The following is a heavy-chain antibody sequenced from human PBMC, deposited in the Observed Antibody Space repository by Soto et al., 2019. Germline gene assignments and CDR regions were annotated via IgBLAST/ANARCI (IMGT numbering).Heavy chain of an antibody. J-gene: IGHJ4*02. CDR2: IWYDGSNK. D-gene: IGHD4-17*01. CDR3: ARDFTTVTTFDY. V-gene: IGHV3-33*01. Sequence: GGSLRLSCAASGFTFSSYGMHWVRQAPGKGLEWVAVIWYDGSNKYYADSVKGRFTISRDNSKNTLYLQMNSLRAEDTAVYYCARDFTTVTTFDYWGQGTLVTVSA. CDR1: GFTFSSYG.